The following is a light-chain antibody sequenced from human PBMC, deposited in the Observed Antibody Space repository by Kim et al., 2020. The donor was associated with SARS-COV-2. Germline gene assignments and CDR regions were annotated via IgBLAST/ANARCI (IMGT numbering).Light chain of an antibody. V-gene: IGLV6-57*03. CDR3: QSYDSSSVV. CDR1: GGTIASNY. Sequence: GKTVPISCTRSGGTIASNYVQWYQQRPGSAPTTVIYENNQRPSGVPDRFSGSIDSSSNSASLTISGLKTEDEADYYCQSYDSSSVVFGGGTQLTVL. J-gene: IGLJ2*01. CDR2: ENN.